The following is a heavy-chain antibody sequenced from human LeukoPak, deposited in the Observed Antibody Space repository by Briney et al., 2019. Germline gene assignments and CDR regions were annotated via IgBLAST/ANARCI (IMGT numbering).Heavy chain of an antibody. CDR3: AKEGVTASY. J-gene: IGHJ4*02. D-gene: IGHD2-21*02. CDR2: ISSGDST. CDR1: GFTVNNKY. Sequence: GGSLRLSCAASGFTVNNKYMNWVRQAPGKGLEWVSVISSGDSTYYADSVKGRFTISRDNSKNTLYLQMNSLRAEDTAVYYCAKEGVTASYWGQGTLVTVSS. V-gene: IGHV3-53*01.